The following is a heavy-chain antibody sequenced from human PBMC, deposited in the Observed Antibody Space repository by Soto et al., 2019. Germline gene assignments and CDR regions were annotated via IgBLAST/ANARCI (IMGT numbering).Heavy chain of an antibody. V-gene: IGHV3-33*01. CDR2: IRYDGSNK. J-gene: IGHJ6*02. CDR3: ARDKLFADYYYYYYGMDV. D-gene: IGHD3-3*01. Sequence: QVQLVESGGGVVQPGRSLRLSCAASGFTFSSYGMHWVRQAPGKGLEWVAVIRYDGSNKYYADSVKGRFTISRDNSKNTLYLQMNSLRAEDTAVYYCARDKLFADYYYYYYGMDVWGQGTTVTVSS. CDR1: GFTFSSYG.